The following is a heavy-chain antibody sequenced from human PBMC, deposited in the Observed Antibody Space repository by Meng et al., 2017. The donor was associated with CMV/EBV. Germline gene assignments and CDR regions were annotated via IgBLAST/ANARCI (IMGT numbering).Heavy chain of an antibody. V-gene: IGHV4-39*01. J-gene: IGHJ4*02. CDR2: IYYSGST. D-gene: IGHD3-22*01. Sequence: GSLRLSCTVSGGSISSSSYYWGWIRQPPGKGLEWIGSIYYSGSTYYNPSLKSRVTISVDTSKNQFSLKLGSVTAADTAVYYCARLIRTYYYDSSGYERDYWGQGTLVTVSS. CDR1: GGSISSSSYY. CDR3: ARLIRTYYYDSSGYERDY.